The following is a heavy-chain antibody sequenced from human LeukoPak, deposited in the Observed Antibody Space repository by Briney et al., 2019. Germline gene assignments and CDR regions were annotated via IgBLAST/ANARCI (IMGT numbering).Heavy chain of an antibody. Sequence: PSETLSLTCAVSGGSISSSNWWSWVRQPPGKGLEWIGEIYHSGSTNYNPSLKSRVTISVDKSKNQFSLKPSSVTAADTAVYSCARWQYDSSGYRKIDCWGQGTLVTVSS. D-gene: IGHD3-22*01. J-gene: IGHJ4*02. CDR3: ARWQYDSSGYRKIDC. CDR2: IYHSGST. CDR1: GGSISSSNW. V-gene: IGHV4-4*02.